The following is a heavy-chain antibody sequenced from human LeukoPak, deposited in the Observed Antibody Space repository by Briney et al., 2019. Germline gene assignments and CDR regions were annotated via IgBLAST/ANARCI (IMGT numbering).Heavy chain of an antibody. CDR3: ARGRVITMIVADYDAFDI. Sequence: GASVKVSCKASGYTFTSYGISWVRQAPGQGLKWMGIINPSGGSTSYAQKFQGRVTMTRDTSTSTVYLELSSLRSEDTAVYYCARGRVITMIVADYDAFDIWGQGTMVTVSS. D-gene: IGHD3-22*01. J-gene: IGHJ3*02. CDR1: GYTFTSYG. V-gene: IGHV1-46*01. CDR2: INPSGGST.